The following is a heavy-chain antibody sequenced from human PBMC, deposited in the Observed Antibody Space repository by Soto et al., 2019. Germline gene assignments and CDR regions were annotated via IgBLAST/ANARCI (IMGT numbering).Heavy chain of an antibody. V-gene: IGHV1-3*04. CDR3: ASRGYDFWSGLDP. CDR2: INTGNGHT. Sequence: ASVKVSCKASGYTFTAYGIHWVRQAPGQRLEWMGWINTGNGHTKYSQKFQGRVTITRDTSARTAYMELNSLRSEDTAVYYCASRGYDFWSGLDPWGQGTLVTVS. J-gene: IGHJ5*02. CDR1: GYTFTAYG. D-gene: IGHD3-3*01.